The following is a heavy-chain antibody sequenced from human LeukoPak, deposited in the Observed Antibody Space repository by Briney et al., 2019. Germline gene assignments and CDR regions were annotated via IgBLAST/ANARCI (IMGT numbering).Heavy chain of an antibody. CDR1: GGSISSYY. J-gene: IGHJ6*02. V-gene: IGHV4-59*08. CDR2: IYYSGST. D-gene: IGHD5-24*01. CDR3: ARQGGWLQPYYYYYYGMDV. Sequence: SETLSLTCTVSGGSISSYYWSWIRQPPGKGLEWIGYIYYSGSTNYNPSLKSRVTISVDTSKNQFSLKLSSVTAADTAVYYCARQGGWLQPYYYYYYGMDVWGQGTTVTVSS.